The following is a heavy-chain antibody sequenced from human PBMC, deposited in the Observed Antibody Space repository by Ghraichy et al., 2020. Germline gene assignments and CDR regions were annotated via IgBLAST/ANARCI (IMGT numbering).Heavy chain of an antibody. J-gene: IGHJ5*02. V-gene: IGHV1-69*13. CDR1: GGTFSSYG. CDR2: YIPIFRTS. CDR3: ARQDRRTNNWFDP. Sequence: SVKVSCKASGGTFSSYGFSWVRQAPGQGLEWMGEYIPIFRTSNYAQKFLGRVTITADESTSTAYMELSSLRSEDTAVYYCARQDRRTNNWFDPRGQGTPVTVSS.